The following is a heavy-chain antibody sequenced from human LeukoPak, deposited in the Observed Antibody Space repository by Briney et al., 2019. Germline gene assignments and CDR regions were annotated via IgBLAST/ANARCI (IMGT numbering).Heavy chain of an antibody. D-gene: IGHD3-3*01. CDR1: GYTFTGYY. CDR3: ARGSVLRFLEWPPGEYYFDY. CDR2: INPNSGGT. J-gene: IGHJ4*02. V-gene: IGHV1-2*02. Sequence: ASVKVSCKASGYTFTGYYMHWVRQAPGQGLEWMGWINPNSGGTNYAQKFQGRVTMTRDTSISTAYMELSRLRSDDTAVYYCARGSVLRFLEWPPGEYYFDYWGQGTLVTVSS.